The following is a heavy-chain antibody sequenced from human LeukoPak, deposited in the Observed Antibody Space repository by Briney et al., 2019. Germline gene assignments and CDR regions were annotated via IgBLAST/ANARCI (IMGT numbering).Heavy chain of an antibody. J-gene: IGHJ4*02. Sequence: SETLSLTCTVAGFSISDTYCWGWIRQPPGKGLEWIANICHSGSTYYNPSLKSRVTISVDTSKNQFSLKLSSVTAADTAIYYCARDGRAGSLFAYWGQGTLVTVSS. CDR2: ICHSGST. CDR3: ARDGRAGSLFAY. CDR1: GFSISDTYC. D-gene: IGHD6-19*01. V-gene: IGHV4-38-2*02.